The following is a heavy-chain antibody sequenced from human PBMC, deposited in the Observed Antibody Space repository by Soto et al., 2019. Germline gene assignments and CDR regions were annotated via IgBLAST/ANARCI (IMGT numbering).Heavy chain of an antibody. V-gene: IGHV3-30-3*01. Sequence: QVQLVESGGGVVQPGRSLRLSCAASGFTFSSYAMHWVRQAPGKGLEWVAVISYDGSNKYYADSVKGRFTISRDNSKNTLYLQMNSLRAADTAVYYCARDPYQLERRYYYYGMDVWGQGTTVTVSS. CDR2: ISYDGSNK. CDR3: ARDPYQLERRYYYYGMDV. CDR1: GFTFSSYA. D-gene: IGHD1-1*01. J-gene: IGHJ6*02.